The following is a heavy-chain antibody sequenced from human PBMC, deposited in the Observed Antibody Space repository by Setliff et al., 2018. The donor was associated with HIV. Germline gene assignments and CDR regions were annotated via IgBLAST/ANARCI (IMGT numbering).Heavy chain of an antibody. CDR3: ARVVDADYLDY. CDR1: GGSIWNYY. Sequence: PSETLSLTCTVSGGSIWNYYWSWIRQPPGKGLEWIGTIYYSGSTYYKPSLKSRVTISVDTSKNQFSLKLNSVTAADTAMYYCARVVDADYLDYWGQGTQVTVSS. V-gene: IGHV4-39*01. D-gene: IGHD2-15*01. J-gene: IGHJ4*02. CDR2: IYYSGST.